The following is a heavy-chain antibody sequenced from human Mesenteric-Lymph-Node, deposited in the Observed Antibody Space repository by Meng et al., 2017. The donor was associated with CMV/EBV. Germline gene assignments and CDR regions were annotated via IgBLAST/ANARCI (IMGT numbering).Heavy chain of an antibody. D-gene: IGHD6-19*01. CDR2: ISWNSDII. CDR3: AKDRGRAVAGTFDY. CDR1: GFTFDDYA. J-gene: IGHJ4*02. V-gene: IGHV3-9*03. Sequence: SLKISCAVSGFTFDDYAMHWVRQAPGKGLEWVSGISWNSDIIGYADSVKGRFTISRDNAKKSLDLQMNSLRAEDMALYYCAKDRGRAVAGTFDYWGQGTLVTVSS.